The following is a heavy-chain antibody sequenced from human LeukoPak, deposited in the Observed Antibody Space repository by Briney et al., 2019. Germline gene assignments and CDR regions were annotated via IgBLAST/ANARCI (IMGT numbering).Heavy chain of an antibody. Sequence: GGSLRLSCAASGFTFSSYWMSWVRQAPGKGLEWVANIKQDGSEKYYVDSVKGRFTISRDNAKNSLYLRMNSLRAEDTAVYYCARALRGLLWFGEFDYWGKGTTVTVSS. V-gene: IGHV3-7*01. J-gene: IGHJ6*04. CDR3: ARALRGLLWFGEFDY. CDR1: GFTFSSYW. D-gene: IGHD3-10*01. CDR2: IKQDGSEK.